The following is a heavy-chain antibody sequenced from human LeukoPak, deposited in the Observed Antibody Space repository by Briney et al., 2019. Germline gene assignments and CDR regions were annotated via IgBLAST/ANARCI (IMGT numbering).Heavy chain of an antibody. Sequence: SETLSLTCAVYGGSFSGYYWSWIRQPPGKGLEWIGYVYYSGSTNYNPSLKSRVTISVDTSKNQFSLKLSSVTAADTAVYYCARETPPGAGDYWGQGTLVTVSS. J-gene: IGHJ4*02. D-gene: IGHD2-15*01. CDR1: GGSFSGYY. V-gene: IGHV4-59*01. CDR3: ARETPPGAGDY. CDR2: VYYSGST.